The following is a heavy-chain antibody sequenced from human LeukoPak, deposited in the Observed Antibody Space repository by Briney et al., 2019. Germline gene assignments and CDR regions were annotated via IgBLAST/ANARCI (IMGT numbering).Heavy chain of an antibody. CDR2: IYYSGST. CDR3: ARGAGDSGYDFFDY. Sequence: PSETLSLTCTVSGGSISSYYWSWIRQPPGKGLEWTGYIYYSGSTNYNPSLKRRVTISVDTSKNQFSLKLSSVTAADTAVYYCARGAGDSGYDFFDYWGQGTLVTVSS. V-gene: IGHV4-59*01. D-gene: IGHD5-12*01. CDR1: GGSISSYY. J-gene: IGHJ4*02.